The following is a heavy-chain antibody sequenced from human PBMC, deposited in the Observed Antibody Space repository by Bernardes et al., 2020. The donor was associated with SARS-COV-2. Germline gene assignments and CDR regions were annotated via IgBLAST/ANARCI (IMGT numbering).Heavy chain of an antibody. V-gene: IGHV3-7*01. CDR2: INQDGSER. CDR1: GFTFSNYW. D-gene: IGHD1-26*01. Sequence: GGSLRLSCAASGFTFSNYWMTWVRQAPGKGLEWVANINQDGSERNYVGSVKGRFTVSRDIARNSLYLHMNSLRAEDTAVYYCVKGGELRGYYYYGLDVWGQGTTVTVS. J-gene: IGHJ6*02. CDR3: VKGGELRGYYYYGLDV.